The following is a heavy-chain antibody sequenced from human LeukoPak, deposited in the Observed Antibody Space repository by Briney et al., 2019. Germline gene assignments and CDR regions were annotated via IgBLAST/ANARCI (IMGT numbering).Heavy chain of an antibody. CDR2: IKQDGSEK. CDR3: ARSITMVRGRDAFDI. J-gene: IGHJ3*02. D-gene: IGHD3-10*01. Sequence: GGSLRLSCAASGFTFSSYGMHWVRQAPGKGLEWVANIKQDGSEKYYVDSVKGRFTISRDNAKNSLYLQMNSLRAEDTAVYYCARSITMVRGRDAFDIWGQGTMVTVSS. CDR1: GFTFSSYG. V-gene: IGHV3-7*01.